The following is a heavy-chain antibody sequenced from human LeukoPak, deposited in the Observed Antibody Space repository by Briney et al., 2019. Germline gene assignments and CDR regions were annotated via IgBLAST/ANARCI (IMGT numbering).Heavy chain of an antibody. Sequence: QPGGSLRLSCAASGFSFNTYGMTWVRQAPGKGLEWVSAISGSGDRTFYADSVKGRFTVSRDSFKNTLSLQMNSLRAEDTAIYYCAKVRVQWWYFDLWGRGTLVTVSS. CDR3: AKVRVQWWYFDL. CDR2: ISGSGDRT. D-gene: IGHD6-19*01. CDR1: GFSFNTYG. V-gene: IGHV3-23*01. J-gene: IGHJ2*01.